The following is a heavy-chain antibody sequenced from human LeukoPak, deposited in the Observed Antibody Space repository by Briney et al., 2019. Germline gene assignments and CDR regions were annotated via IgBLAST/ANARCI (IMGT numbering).Heavy chain of an antibody. D-gene: IGHD3-22*01. Sequence: GGSLRLSCAASGFTFSSYGMSGVRQAPGKGLEWGSVISPSGGITYYAASVKGRFTVSRDNSKNTLFLQMNSMRVEDTALYYCAKEPSHSSGYWDSWGQGTLVPVSS. CDR3: AKEPSHSSGYWDS. CDR2: ISPSGGIT. J-gene: IGHJ4*02. CDR1: GFTFSSYG. V-gene: IGHV3-23*01.